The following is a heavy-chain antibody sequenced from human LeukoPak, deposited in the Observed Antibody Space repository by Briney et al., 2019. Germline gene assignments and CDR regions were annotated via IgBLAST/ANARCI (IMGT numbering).Heavy chain of an antibody. CDR2: ISYDGSNK. D-gene: IGHD3-16*02. V-gene: IGHV3-30*18. J-gene: IGHJ4*02. Sequence: GGSLRLSCAASGFPLRTFVMYWVRQAPGKGLEWVAVISYDGSNKYYADSVKGRFTISRDNSKNTLFLEMNSLRAEDTALYYCANRLITRVVIPPALDSWGQGTLVTVSS. CDR3: ANRLITRVVIPPALDS. CDR1: GFPLRTFV.